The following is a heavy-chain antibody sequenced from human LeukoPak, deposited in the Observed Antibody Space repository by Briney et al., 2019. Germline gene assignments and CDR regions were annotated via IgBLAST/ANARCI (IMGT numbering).Heavy chain of an antibody. V-gene: IGHV4-30-4*01. J-gene: IGHJ4*02. CDR2: IYYSGST. Sequence: SQTLSLTCTVSGVSISSGDYYWSWLRQPPGKGLEWIGYIYYSGSTYHNPSLKSRVTISVDTSKNQFSLKLSSVTAADTAVYYCARDLLNEGNHLDYWGQGTLVTVSS. D-gene: IGHD4-23*01. CDR1: GVSISSGDYY. CDR3: ARDLLNEGNHLDY.